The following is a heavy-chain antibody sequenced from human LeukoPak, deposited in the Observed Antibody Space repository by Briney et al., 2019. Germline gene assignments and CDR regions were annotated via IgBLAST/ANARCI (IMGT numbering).Heavy chain of an antibody. CDR1: GFTFSSYG. V-gene: IGHV3-30*03. J-gene: IGHJ3*02. D-gene: IGHD6-13*01. Sequence: GGSLRLSCAASGFTFSSYGMHWVRQAPGKGLEWVAVISYDGSNKYYADSVKGRFTISRDNSENTLYLQMNSLRAEDTAVYYCASADIAAWAFDIWGQGTMVTVSS. CDR2: ISYDGSNK. CDR3: ASADIAAWAFDI.